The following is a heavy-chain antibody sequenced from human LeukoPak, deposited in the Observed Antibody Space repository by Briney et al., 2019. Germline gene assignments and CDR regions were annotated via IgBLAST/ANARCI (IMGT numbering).Heavy chain of an antibody. V-gene: IGHV1-2*06. CDR2: INPNSGGT. CDR1: GYTFTCYY. CDR3: ARGGYTYGYSDY. Sequence: ASVKVSCKASGYTFTCYYMHWVRQAPGQGLEWMGRINPNSGGTNYAQKFQGRVTMTRDTSISTAYMELSRLRSDDTAVYYCARGGYTYGYSDYWGQGTLVTVSS. J-gene: IGHJ4*02. D-gene: IGHD5-18*01.